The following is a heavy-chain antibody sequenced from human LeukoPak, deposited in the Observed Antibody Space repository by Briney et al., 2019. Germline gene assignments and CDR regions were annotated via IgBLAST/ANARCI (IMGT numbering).Heavy chain of an antibody. D-gene: IGHD2-8*01. J-gene: IGHJ3*02. Sequence: GGSLRLSCAASGFTFDDYAMHWVRQVPGKGLEWVSGISWNTGSIGYADSVKGRFTISRDNAKNSLYLQMNSLRAEDTALYYCAKVINGVYALNDAFDIWGQGTMVTVSS. CDR3: AKVINGVYALNDAFDI. V-gene: IGHV3-9*01. CDR2: ISWNTGSI. CDR1: GFTFDDYA.